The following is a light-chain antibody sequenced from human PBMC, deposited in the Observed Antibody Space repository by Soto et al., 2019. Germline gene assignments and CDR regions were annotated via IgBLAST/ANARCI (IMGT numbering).Light chain of an antibody. CDR1: QSISDT. Sequence: EIVMTQSPATLSVSPGGRATLSCRASQSISDTLAWYQQKPGQAPRLLIHGASTRPTGFPARFSGSGSGTDFTLTISSLQSEDFAVYYCQQYNNWPWTLGQGSKVDIK. CDR2: GAS. J-gene: IGKJ1*01. CDR3: QQYNNWPWT. V-gene: IGKV3-15*01.